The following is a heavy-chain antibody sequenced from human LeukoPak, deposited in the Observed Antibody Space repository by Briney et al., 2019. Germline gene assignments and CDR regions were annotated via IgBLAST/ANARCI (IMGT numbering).Heavy chain of an antibody. CDR3: ARDYVYTFDY. Sequence: GGSLRLSCAASGFSFSSYSINWVRQAPGKGLEWVSYISGDGNAKHYTDSVKGRFTISRDNAKNALYLQMNSLRAEDTAVYFCARDYVYTFDYWGQGTLVTVSS. V-gene: IGHV3-48*01. CDR1: GFSFSSYS. J-gene: IGHJ4*02. D-gene: IGHD3-16*01. CDR2: ISGDGNAK.